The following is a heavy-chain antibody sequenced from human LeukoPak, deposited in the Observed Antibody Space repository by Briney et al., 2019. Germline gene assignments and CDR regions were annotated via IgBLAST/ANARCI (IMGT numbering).Heavy chain of an antibody. CDR2: IYHSGRT. D-gene: IGHD3-22*01. V-gene: IGHV4-39*01. CDR3: AIHNKYYYDSSGYYYKY. Sequence: SETLSLTCTVSGGSISSSTYYWGWIRQPPGKGLEWIGNIYHSGRTHYNPSLKSRVTIFVDTSKNQFSLKLSSVTAADTAVYYCAIHNKYYYDSSGYYYKYWGQGTLVTVSS. CDR1: GGSISSSTYY. J-gene: IGHJ4*02.